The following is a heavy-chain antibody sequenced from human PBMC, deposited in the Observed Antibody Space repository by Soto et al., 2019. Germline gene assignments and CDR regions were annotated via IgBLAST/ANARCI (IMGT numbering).Heavy chain of an antibody. CDR2: IWYDGSNK. V-gene: IGHV3-33*01. CDR3: ARPMVRGVSRDYYMDV. CDR1: GFTFSSYG. Sequence: QVQLVESGGGVVQPGRSLRLSCAASGFTFSSYGMHWVRQAPGKGLEWVAVIWYDGSNKYYADSVKGRFTISRDNSKNTLYLQMNSLRAEDTAVYYCARPMVRGVSRDYYMDVWVKGTTVTVSS. J-gene: IGHJ6*03. D-gene: IGHD3-10*01.